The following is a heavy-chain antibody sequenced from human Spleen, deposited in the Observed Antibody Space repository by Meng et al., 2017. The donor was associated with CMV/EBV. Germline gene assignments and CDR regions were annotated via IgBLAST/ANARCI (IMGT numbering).Heavy chain of an antibody. J-gene: IGHJ4*02. D-gene: IGHD1-26*01. Sequence: ASVKVSCKASGYTFGSYGINWVRQAPGQGLEWMGITNPSGDSTTYAQKFQGRVTMTRDTSTSTVYMELSSLRSEDTALYYCTRVGGRYGVHDYWGQGTLVTVSS. CDR1: GYTFGSYG. CDR3: TRVGGRYGVHDY. CDR2: TNPSGDST. V-gene: IGHV1-46*01.